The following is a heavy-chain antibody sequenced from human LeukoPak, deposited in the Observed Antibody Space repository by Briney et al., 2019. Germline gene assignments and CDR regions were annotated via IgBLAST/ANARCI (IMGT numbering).Heavy chain of an antibody. D-gene: IGHD6-13*01. V-gene: IGHV3-23*01. J-gene: IGHJ4*02. Sequence: GGSLRLSCAASGFTFSSYAMSWVRQAPGKGLEWVSAISGSGGSTYYADSVKGRFTISRDNSKTTLYLQMNSLRAEDTAVYYCAKVRSSWYYFDYWGQGTLVTVSS. CDR1: GFTFSSYA. CDR2: ISGSGGST. CDR3: AKVRSSWYYFDY.